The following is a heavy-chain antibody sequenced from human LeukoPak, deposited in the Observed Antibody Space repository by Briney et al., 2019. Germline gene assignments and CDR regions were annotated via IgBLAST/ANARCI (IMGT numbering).Heavy chain of an antibody. Sequence: GGSLRLSCAASGFTVSSNYISWVRQAPGKGLEWVSVIYSGGSTYYADSVKGPFTISRDNSKNTLYLQMNILRAEDTAVYYCARDLMVRGVFDYWGQGTLVTVSS. CDR1: GFTVSSNY. CDR2: IYSGGST. CDR3: ARDLMVRGVFDY. J-gene: IGHJ4*02. D-gene: IGHD3-10*01. V-gene: IGHV3-53*01.